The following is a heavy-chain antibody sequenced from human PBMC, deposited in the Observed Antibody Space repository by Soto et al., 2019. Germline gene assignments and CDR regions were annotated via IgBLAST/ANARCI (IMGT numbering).Heavy chain of an antibody. J-gene: IGHJ4*02. CDR2: IYYSGST. V-gene: IGHV4-39*01. CDR3: ARLGHLGRGSRGFDY. CDR1: GGSISSSSYY. Sequence: PSETLSLTCTVSGGSISSSSYYWGWIRQPPGKGLEWIGSIYYSGSTYYNPSLKSRVTISVDTSKNQFSLKLSSVTAADTAVYYCARLGHLGRGSRGFDYWGQGTLVTVSS. D-gene: IGHD3-3*02.